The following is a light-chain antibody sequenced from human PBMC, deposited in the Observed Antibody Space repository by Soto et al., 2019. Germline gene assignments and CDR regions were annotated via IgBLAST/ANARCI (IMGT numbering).Light chain of an antibody. CDR1: QSISSW. CDR2: KAS. J-gene: IGKJ1*01. V-gene: IGKV1-5*03. CDR3: QQYNSYSWT. Sequence: DIQMTQSPSTLSASVGDRVTITCRASQSISSWLAWYQQKPGKAPKLLIYKASSLESGVPSRFSGSGSGTEFTLTISSLQPDDFATYYCQQYNSYSWTLGHGTKVEVK.